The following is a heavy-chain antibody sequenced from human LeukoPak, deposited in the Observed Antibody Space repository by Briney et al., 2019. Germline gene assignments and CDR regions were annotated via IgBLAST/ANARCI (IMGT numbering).Heavy chain of an antibody. CDR1: GYTFTTYA. Sequence: GASVKVSCKASGYTFTTYAMHWVRQAPGQRLEWMGWINAGNGNTKYSQKFQARVTITRDTSASTAYMDLSSLRSEDTAVYYCARDPIGSRWPYYFDYWGRGTLVTVPS. J-gene: IGHJ4*02. CDR3: ARDPIGSRWPYYFDY. D-gene: IGHD6-13*01. CDR2: INAGNGNT. V-gene: IGHV1-3*01.